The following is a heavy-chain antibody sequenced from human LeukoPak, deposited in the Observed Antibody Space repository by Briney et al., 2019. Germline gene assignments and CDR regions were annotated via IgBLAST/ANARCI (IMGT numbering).Heavy chain of an antibody. Sequence: TSGTLSLACAVSGASISSYYWSWIRQPPGKGLEWIGYIYYSGSTYYNPSLKSRVTISVDTSKNQFSLKLSFVTAADTAVYYCARLEGSSPRDWGQGTLGTVSS. CDR3: ARLEGSSPRD. V-gene: IGHV4-59*04. J-gene: IGHJ4*02. D-gene: IGHD6-6*01. CDR1: GASISSYY. CDR2: IYYSGST.